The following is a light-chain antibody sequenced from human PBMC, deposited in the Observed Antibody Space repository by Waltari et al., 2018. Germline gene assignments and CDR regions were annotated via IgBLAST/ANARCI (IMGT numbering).Light chain of an antibody. Sequence: SYELTQPPSVSVSPGQTARITCSGDALPKQYAYWYQQKPGHAPVLVMYKDNETPSGIPERFSGSSSGTTVTLTINGVQAEDEADYYCQSADSSGTYVVFGGGTKLTVL. J-gene: IGLJ2*01. CDR3: QSADSSGTYVV. CDR1: ALPKQY. CDR2: KDN. V-gene: IGLV3-25*03.